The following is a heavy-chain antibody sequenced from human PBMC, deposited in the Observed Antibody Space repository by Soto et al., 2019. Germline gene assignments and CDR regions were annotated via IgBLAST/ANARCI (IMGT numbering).Heavy chain of an antibody. D-gene: IGHD3-3*01. V-gene: IGHV3-15*07. J-gene: IGHJ4*02. Sequence: GGSLRLSCAASGFTFSSYSMNWVRQAPGKGLEWVGRIKSKSDGGTTDYAAPVKGRFTISRDDSKNTLDLQMNSLKTEDTAVYYCTTDLRYGYDFWSGSGLWGQGTLVTVSS. CDR2: IKSKSDGGTT. CDR1: GFTFSSYS. CDR3: TTDLRYGYDFWSGSGL.